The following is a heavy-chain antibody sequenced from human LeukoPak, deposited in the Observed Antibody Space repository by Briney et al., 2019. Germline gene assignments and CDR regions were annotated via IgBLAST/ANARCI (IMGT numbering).Heavy chain of an antibody. CDR1: GGSISSYY. D-gene: IGHD6-13*01. CDR3: ASLAGYYFYYMDV. V-gene: IGHV4-4*09. Sequence: PSETLSLTCTVSGGSISSYYWSWIRQPPGKGLEWIGYIYSSGITNYNPSLKSRVTISVDTSKNQFSLKLSSVTAADTAVYYCASLAGYYFYYMDVWGKGTTVTVSS. J-gene: IGHJ6*03. CDR2: IYSSGIT.